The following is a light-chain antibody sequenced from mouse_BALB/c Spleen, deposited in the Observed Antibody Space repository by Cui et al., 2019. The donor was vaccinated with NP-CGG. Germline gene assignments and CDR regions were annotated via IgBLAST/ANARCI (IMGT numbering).Light chain of an antibody. J-gene: IGLJ1*01. V-gene: IGLV1*01. CDR2: GTN. Sequence: QAVVTQAFACTTSPGDTVTLTCRSSTGAVTTSNYANWVQEKPDHLFTGLIGGTNNQAPGVPARFSGSLIGDKAALTITGAQTEDEAIYFCALWYSNHWVFGGGTKLTVL. CDR1: TGAVTTSNY. CDR3: ALWYSNHWV.